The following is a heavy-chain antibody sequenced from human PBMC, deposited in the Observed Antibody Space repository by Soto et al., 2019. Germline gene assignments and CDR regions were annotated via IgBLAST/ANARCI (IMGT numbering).Heavy chain of an antibody. J-gene: IGHJ3*02. D-gene: IGHD3-3*01. CDR2: ISWNSGSI. Sequence: PGGSLRLSCAASGFTFDDYAMHWVRQAPGKGLEWVSGISWNSGSIGYADSVKGRFTISRDNAKNSLYLQMNSLRAEDTALYYCAIDMRGFWSGYIPEVLGYAFDIWGQGTMVTVSS. V-gene: IGHV3-9*01. CDR1: GFTFDDYA. CDR3: AIDMRGFWSGYIPEVLGYAFDI.